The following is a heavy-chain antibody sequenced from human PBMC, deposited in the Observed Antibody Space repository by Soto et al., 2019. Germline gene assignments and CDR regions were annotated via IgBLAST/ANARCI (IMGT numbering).Heavy chain of an antibody. Sequence: GGSLRLSCAASGFTFSSYAMSWVRQAPGKGLEWVSAISGSGGSTYYADSVKGRFTISRDNSKNTLYLQMNSLRAEDTAVYYCAKASQLAYYYDSSGYYYRGSFDYWGQGTLVTVSS. D-gene: IGHD3-22*01. CDR2: ISGSGGST. J-gene: IGHJ4*02. CDR3: AKASQLAYYYDSSGYYYRGSFDY. V-gene: IGHV3-23*01. CDR1: GFTFSSYA.